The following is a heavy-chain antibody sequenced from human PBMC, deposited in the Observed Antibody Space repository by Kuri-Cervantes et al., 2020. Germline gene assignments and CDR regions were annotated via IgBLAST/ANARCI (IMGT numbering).Heavy chain of an antibody. Sequence: GGSLRLSCAASGFTFSSYEMNWVRQAPGKGLEWVSYISSSGSTIYYAASVKGRFTISRDNAKNSLYLQMTSLRAEDTAVYYCARERGSSWYSSKAFDIWGQGTMVTVSS. CDR1: GFTFSSYE. J-gene: IGHJ3*02. V-gene: IGHV3-48*03. CDR2: ISSSGSTI. D-gene: IGHD6-13*01. CDR3: ARERGSSWYSSKAFDI.